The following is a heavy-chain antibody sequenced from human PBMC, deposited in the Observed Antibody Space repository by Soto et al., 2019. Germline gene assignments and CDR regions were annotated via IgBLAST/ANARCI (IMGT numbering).Heavy chain of an antibody. CDR3: ARYCFGSGTPDAFDI. CDR1: GTTFTPYK. CDR2: MDPNSGNT. J-gene: IGHJ3*02. Sequence: QAQLVQSGAEVRKPGASWRAPCKSSGTTFTPYKINWLRKAPGQGLEGMGWMDPNSGNTAFAQNFQGRLTLTRNTSMSTAYMELSSLRSEDTAVYYCARYCFGSGTPDAFDIWGQGTVVTVSS. D-gene: IGHD3-10*01. V-gene: IGHV1-8*01.